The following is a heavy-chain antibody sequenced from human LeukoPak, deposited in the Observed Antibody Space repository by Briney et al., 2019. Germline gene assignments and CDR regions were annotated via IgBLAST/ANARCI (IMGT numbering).Heavy chain of an antibody. Sequence: GGSLRLSCAASGLTLSNYAMNWVRQAPGKGLEWVSAINDSGGSTFYTDSVKGRFTISRDKSKNMVYLQINCLGPADTAAYYCAIGQTTWRGLRLNWGPGTLGTVSS. D-gene: IGHD1-1*01. J-gene: IGHJ4*02. CDR1: GLTLSNYA. CDR2: INDSGGST. V-gene: IGHV3-23*01. CDR3: AIGQTTWRGLRLN.